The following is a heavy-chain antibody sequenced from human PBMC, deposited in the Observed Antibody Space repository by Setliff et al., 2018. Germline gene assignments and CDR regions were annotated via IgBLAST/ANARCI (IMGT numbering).Heavy chain of an antibody. D-gene: IGHD3-3*01. CDR1: GSAISSGHY. V-gene: IGHV4-38-2*01. CDR2: FRPSGKT. Sequence: SETLSLTCAVSGSAISSGHYWGWIRQPPGKGLEWIGSFRPSGKTYYNPSLNSRVTISVDTSKKQFSLKVTSVTAADTAVYYCARMSGFLYMDVWGKGTPVTVSS. J-gene: IGHJ6*03. CDR3: ARMSGFLYMDV.